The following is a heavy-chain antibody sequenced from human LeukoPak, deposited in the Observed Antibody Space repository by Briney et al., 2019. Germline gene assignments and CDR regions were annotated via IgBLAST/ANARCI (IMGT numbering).Heavy chain of an antibody. Sequence: PSETLSLTCTVSGYSISSGYYWGWIRQPPGKGLEWIGSIYHSGSTYYNPSLKSRVTISVDTSKNQFSLKLSSVTAADTAVYYCARDRGYYYDSSGYYTSAFDIWGKGTMVTVSS. J-gene: IGHJ3*02. CDR3: ARDRGYYYDSSGYYTSAFDI. D-gene: IGHD3-22*01. CDR2: IYHSGST. CDR1: GYSISSGYY. V-gene: IGHV4-38-2*02.